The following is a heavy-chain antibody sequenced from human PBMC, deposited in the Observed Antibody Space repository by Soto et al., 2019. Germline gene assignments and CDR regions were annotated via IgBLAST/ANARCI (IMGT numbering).Heavy chain of an antibody. V-gene: IGHV1-2*02. CDR2: INPNSGGT. CDR1: GYTFTGYY. D-gene: IGHD3-10*01. Sequence: ASVKVCCKASGYTFTGYYMHWVRQAPGQGLEWMGWINPNSGGTNYAQKFQGRVTMTRDTSISTAYMELSRLRSDDTAVYYCARGSGNGSGSYVGPWGQGTLVTVSS. J-gene: IGHJ5*02. CDR3: ARGSGNGSGSYVGP.